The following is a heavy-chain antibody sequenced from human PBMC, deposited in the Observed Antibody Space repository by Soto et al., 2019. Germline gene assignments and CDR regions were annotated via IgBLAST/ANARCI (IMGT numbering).Heavy chain of an antibody. CDR2: IYSSGGT. Sequence: PWGSLRLSCAASGFTVSNNYMSWVRQAPGKWLEWVSLIYSSGGTYHADSVKGRFTISRDNSKNTLYLQMNSLRADDTAVYYCARGNAFDIWGQGTMVTVSS. J-gene: IGHJ3*02. CDR1: GFTVSNNY. V-gene: IGHV3-53*01. CDR3: ARGNAFDI.